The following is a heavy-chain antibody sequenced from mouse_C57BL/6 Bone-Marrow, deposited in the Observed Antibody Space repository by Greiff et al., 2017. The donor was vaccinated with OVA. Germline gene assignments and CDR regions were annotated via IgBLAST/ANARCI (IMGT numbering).Heavy chain of an antibody. J-gene: IGHJ4*01. CDR2: IYPGDGDT. CDR1: GYAFSSSW. V-gene: IGHV1-82*01. CDR3: ARWFSRAMDY. D-gene: IGHD2-2*01. Sequence: QVQLKQSGPELVKPGASVKISCKASGYAFSSSWMNWVKQRPGKGLEWIGRIYPGDGDTNYNGKFKGKATLTADKSSSTAYMQLSSLTSEDSAVYFCARWFSRAMDYWGQGTSVTVSS.